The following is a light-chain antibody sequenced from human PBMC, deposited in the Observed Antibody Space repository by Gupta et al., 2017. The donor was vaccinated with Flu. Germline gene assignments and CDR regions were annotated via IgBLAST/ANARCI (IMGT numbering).Light chain of an antibody. V-gene: IGLV3-1*01. Sequence: TCSGDKLGNNFVSWYQHKPGQSPLLVIYQDSKRPSGIPDRFSGSNSGNTATLTISGTQAMDEADLYCQTWTGSTGVFGGGTKLTVL. CDR2: QDS. J-gene: IGLJ3*02. CDR1: KLGNNF. CDR3: QTWTGSTGV.